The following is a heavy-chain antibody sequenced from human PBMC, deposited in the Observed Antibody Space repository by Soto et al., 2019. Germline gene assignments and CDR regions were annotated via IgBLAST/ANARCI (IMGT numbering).Heavy chain of an antibody. CDR2: IYHSGST. Sequence: QVQLQESGPGLVKPSGTPSLTCAVSGGSISSSNWWSWVRQPPGKGLEWIGEIYHSGSTNYNPSLKSRVTISVDKSKNQFSLKLSSVTAADTAVYYCARIRTIVVVPAAHGAFDIWGQGTMVTVSS. V-gene: IGHV4-4*02. J-gene: IGHJ3*02. CDR3: ARIRTIVVVPAAHGAFDI. CDR1: GGSISSSNW. D-gene: IGHD2-2*01.